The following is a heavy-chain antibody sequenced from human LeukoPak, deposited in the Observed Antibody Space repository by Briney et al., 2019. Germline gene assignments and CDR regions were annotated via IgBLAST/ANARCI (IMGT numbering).Heavy chain of an antibody. Sequence: SETLSLTCTVSGGSISSYYWSWIRQPAGKGLEWIGRIYTSGSTNYNPSLKSRVTMSVDTSKNQFSLKLSSVTAADTAVYYCARDHFGVVPLLTYYYYGMDVWGQGTLVTVSS. J-gene: IGHJ6*02. V-gene: IGHV4-4*07. CDR2: IYTSGST. D-gene: IGHD3-3*01. CDR3: ARDHFGVVPLLTYYYYGMDV. CDR1: GGSISSYY.